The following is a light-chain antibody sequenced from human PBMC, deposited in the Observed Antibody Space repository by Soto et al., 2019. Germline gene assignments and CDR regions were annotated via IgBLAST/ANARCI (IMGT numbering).Light chain of an antibody. CDR2: EVN. V-gene: IGLV2-8*01. CDR1: SSDIGAYDY. CDR3: GSYVATKNFL. J-gene: IGLJ2*01. Sequence: QSALTQPPSASGSPGQSVTISCTRTSSDIGAYDYVSWYQRHPGKAPRLILYEVNKRPSGVPDRFSGSKSGNTASLTVSGLQAEDEADYFCGSYVATKNFLFGGGTKLTVL.